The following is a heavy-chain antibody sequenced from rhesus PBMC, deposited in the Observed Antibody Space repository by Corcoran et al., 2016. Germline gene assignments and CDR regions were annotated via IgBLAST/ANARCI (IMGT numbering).Heavy chain of an antibody. CDR3: ARLAAAGSIFDY. D-gene: IGHD6-31*01. CDR1: GYSISRGYY. J-gene: IGHJ4*01. V-gene: IGHV4-99*01. CDR2: ISCSSGRT. Sequence: QVQLQESGPGLVKPSETLSLTCAVSGYSISRGYYWGWIRQPPGKGLEYIGYISCSSGRTYYNPSLKSRVTISKDTSKNQFSLKLSSVTAADTAVYYCARLAAAGSIFDYWGQGVLVTVSS.